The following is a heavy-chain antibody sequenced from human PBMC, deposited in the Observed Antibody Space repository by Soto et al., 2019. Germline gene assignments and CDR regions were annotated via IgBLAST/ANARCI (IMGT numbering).Heavy chain of an antibody. J-gene: IGHJ4*02. CDR2: ISGSGGST. CDR3: AKGAGGYCSGGSCFFDY. D-gene: IGHD2-15*01. CDR1: GFTFSSYA. Sequence: EVQLLESGGGLVQPGGSLRLSCAASGFTFSSYAMSWVRQAPGKGLEWVSAISGSGGSTYYADSVKGRFTISRDNSKKTMYLQMNSLRAEDTAVYYWAKGAGGYCSGGSCFFDYWGQGTLVTVSS. V-gene: IGHV3-23*01.